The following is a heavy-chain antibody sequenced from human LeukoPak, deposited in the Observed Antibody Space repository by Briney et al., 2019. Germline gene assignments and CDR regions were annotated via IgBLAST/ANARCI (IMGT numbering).Heavy chain of an antibody. CDR2: IYYSGST. J-gene: IGHJ3*02. CDR1: GGSISSGDYY. CDR3: ARVGLNYYDSSGYYYVNAFDI. Sequence: SQTLSLTCTVSGGSISSGDYYWSWIRQPPGTGLEWIGYIYYSGSTYYNPSLKSRVTISVDTSKNQFSLKLSSVTAADTAVYYCARVGLNYYDSSGYYYVNAFDIWGQGTMVTVSS. V-gene: IGHV4-30-4*01. D-gene: IGHD3-22*01.